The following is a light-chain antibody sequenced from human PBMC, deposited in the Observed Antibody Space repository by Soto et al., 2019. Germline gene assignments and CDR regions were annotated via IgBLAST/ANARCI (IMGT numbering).Light chain of an antibody. V-gene: IGKV1-6*01. CDR1: QGIRND. Sequence: IQMTHSTSSLSASVVDRVTITCRASQGIRNDLGWYQQKPGKAPKLLIYAASSLQSGVPSRFSGSGSGTDFTLTISSLQPEDFATYYCLQDYNYPLTFGQGTKVDIK. CDR2: AAS. CDR3: LQDYNYPLT. J-gene: IGKJ1*01.